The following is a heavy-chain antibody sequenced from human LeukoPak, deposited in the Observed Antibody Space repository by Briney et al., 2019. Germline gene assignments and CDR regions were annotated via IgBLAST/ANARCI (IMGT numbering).Heavy chain of an antibody. V-gene: IGHV3-30*03. Sequence: GGSLRLSCAASGFTFSSYGMHWVRQAPGKGLEWVAVISYDGSNKYYADSVKGRFTISRDNSKNTLYLQMNSLRAEDTAVYYCARVRCNGGSCYTYGMDVWGQGTTVTVSS. CDR3: ARVRCNGGSCYTYGMDV. D-gene: IGHD2-15*01. CDR1: GFTFSSYG. CDR2: ISYDGSNK. J-gene: IGHJ6*02.